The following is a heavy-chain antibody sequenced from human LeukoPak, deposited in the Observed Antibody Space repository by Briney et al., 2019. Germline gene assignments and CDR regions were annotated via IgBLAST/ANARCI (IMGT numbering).Heavy chain of an antibody. V-gene: IGHV3-20*04. CDR3: ARVVVRSYYDSSGYYCDAFDI. D-gene: IGHD3-22*01. Sequence: PGGSLRLSCAASGFTFDDYGMSWVRQAPGKGLEWVSGINWNGGSTGYADSVKGRFTISRDNSKNTLYLQMNSLRAEDTAVYYCARVVVRSYYDSSGYYCDAFDIWGQGTMVTVSS. CDR2: INWNGGST. J-gene: IGHJ3*02. CDR1: GFTFDDYG.